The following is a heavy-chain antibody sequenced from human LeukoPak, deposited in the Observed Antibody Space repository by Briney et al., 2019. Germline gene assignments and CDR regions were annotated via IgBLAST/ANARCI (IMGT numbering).Heavy chain of an antibody. D-gene: IGHD1-1*01. V-gene: IGHV4-4*02. CDR3: AKYQVRTMEDH. Sequence: SETLSLTCAVSGDSISSPPWWIWVRQPPGKGLEWIGEIYHNGNTNYNPSLKSRVNISIDKSKNQFSLKVTSVTAADTAVYYCAKYQVRTMEDHWGQGTLVTVSS. CDR2: IYHNGNT. CDR1: GDSISSPPW. J-gene: IGHJ4*02.